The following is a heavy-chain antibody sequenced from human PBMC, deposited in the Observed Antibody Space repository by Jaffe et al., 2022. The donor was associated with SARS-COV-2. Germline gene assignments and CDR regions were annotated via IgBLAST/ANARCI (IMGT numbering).Heavy chain of an antibody. Sequence: QVQLVQSGAEVKKPGASVKVSCKASGYTFTSYDINWVRQATGQGLEWMGWMNPNSGNTGYAQKFQGRVTMTRNTSISTAYMELSSLRSEDTAVYYCARGLFGKTTVTQTDDYWGQGTLVTVSS. CDR1: GYTFTSYD. V-gene: IGHV1-8*01. D-gene: IGHD4-17*01. CDR3: ARGLFGKTTVTQTDDY. CDR2: MNPNSGNT. J-gene: IGHJ4*02.